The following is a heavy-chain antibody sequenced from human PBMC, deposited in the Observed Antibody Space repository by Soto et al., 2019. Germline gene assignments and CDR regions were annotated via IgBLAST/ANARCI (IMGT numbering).Heavy chain of an antibody. CDR1: GFTFSSYA. D-gene: IGHD3-22*01. Sequence: EVQLLESGGGLVQPGGSLRLSCAASGFTFSSYAMSWVRQAPGKGLEWVSAISGSGGSTYYADSVKGRFTISRDNSKNTLYLQMNSLRAEDTAVYYCAKVRDSSGYYQRDAFDIWGQGTMFTVSS. CDR3: AKVRDSSGYYQRDAFDI. J-gene: IGHJ3*02. CDR2: ISGSGGST. V-gene: IGHV3-23*01.